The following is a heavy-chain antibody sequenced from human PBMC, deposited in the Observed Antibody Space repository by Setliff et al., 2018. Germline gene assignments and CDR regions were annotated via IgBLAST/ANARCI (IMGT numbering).Heavy chain of an antibody. CDR1: GGSFSTYF. CDR2: ISHSGSA. CDR3: ARANKKLDYYYYYYMDV. D-gene: IGHD1-1*01. Sequence: SETLSLTCAVYGGSFSTYFWSWIRQPPGKGLEWIGEISHSGSANYNPSLKSRVTMSVDTSKNQFSLNLNSVTAADTAVYYCARANKKLDYYYYYYMDVWGKGTTVTVSS. J-gene: IGHJ6*03. V-gene: IGHV4-34*01.